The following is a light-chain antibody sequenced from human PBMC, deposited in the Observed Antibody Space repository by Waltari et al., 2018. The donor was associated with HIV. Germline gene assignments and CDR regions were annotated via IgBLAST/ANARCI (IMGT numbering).Light chain of an antibody. CDR1: SSNIGAGYD. CDR3: QSYDTSLGGSV. V-gene: IGLV1-40*01. Sequence: QSVLTQPPSVSGAPGQRVTISCTGRSSNIGAGYDVHWYQQLPGTAPKLFIYANNNRPSGIPDRFSGSKSGTSASLAITGLRAEDEGDYYCQSYDTSLGGSVFGGGTKLTVL. J-gene: IGLJ3*02. CDR2: ANN.